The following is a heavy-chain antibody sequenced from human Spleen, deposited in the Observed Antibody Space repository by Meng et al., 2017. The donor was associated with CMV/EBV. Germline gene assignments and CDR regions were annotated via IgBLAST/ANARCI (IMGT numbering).Heavy chain of an antibody. CDR3: AREAAAGDYYYYGMDV. V-gene: IGHV3-21*01. CDR1: GFTFSSYS. CDR2: ISSSSSYI. J-gene: IGHJ6*02. D-gene: IGHD6-13*01. Sequence: GESLKISCAASGFTFSSYSMNWVRQAPGKGLEWVSSISSSSSYIYYADSVKGRFTISRDNAKNSLYLQMNSLRAEDTAVYYCAREAAAGDYYYYGMDVWGQGTTVTVSS.